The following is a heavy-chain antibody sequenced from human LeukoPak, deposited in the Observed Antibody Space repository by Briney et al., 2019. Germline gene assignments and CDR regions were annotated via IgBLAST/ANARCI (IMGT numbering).Heavy chain of an antibody. Sequence: PSETLSLTCTVSDGAITGYYWGWIRQPPGKGLDWIGHLHYGGSTNYNPSLKSRVTISVNTSKNHFSLKLSSVTAADTAVYYCARGYSTSWTYYFDYWGQGDLVTVSS. V-gene: IGHV4-59*01. CDR2: LHYGGST. J-gene: IGHJ4*02. D-gene: IGHD6-13*01. CDR3: ARGYSTSWTYYFDY. CDR1: DGAITGYY.